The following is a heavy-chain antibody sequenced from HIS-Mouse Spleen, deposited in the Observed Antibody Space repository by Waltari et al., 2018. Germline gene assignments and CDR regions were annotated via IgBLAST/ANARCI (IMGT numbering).Heavy chain of an antibody. Sequence: QLQLQESGPGLVKPSETLSLTCTVSGGSIISSSYYWGCIRQPPGKGLEWIGSIYYSGSTYYNPSLKSRVTISVDTSKNQFSLKLSSVTAADTAVYYCARDRWGIAAREYFQHWGQGTLVTVSS. CDR2: IYYSGST. CDR3: ARDRWGIAAREYFQH. V-gene: IGHV4-39*07. J-gene: IGHJ1*01. CDR1: GGSIISSSYY. D-gene: IGHD6-6*01.